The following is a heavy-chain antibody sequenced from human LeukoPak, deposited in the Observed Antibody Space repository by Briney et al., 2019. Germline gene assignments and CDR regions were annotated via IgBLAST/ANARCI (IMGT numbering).Heavy chain of an antibody. Sequence: SETLSLTCTVSGGSISSSTYYWGWIRQPPGKGLEWIATIYYSGTTYYNPSLKSRVTIPVDTSKNQFSLKLSSVTAADTAVYYCARAAYRYCSSTSCYPYYFDYWGQGTLVTVSS. CDR2: IYYSGTT. V-gene: IGHV4-39*07. CDR1: GGSISSSTYY. J-gene: IGHJ4*02. D-gene: IGHD2-2*01. CDR3: ARAAYRYCSSTSCYPYYFDY.